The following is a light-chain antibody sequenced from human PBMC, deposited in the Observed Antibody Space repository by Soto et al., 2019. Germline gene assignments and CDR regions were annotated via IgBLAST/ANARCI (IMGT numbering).Light chain of an antibody. J-gene: IGLJ1*01. CDR1: SSDVGTYNF. CDR3: SSYTDSSNYV. Sequence: QSALTQPASVSGSPGQSITISCTGTSSDVGTYNFVSWYQQHPGKAPKLMIYQVTNRPSGVSNRFSGSKSGNTASLTISGLQAEDEADYYCSSYTDSSNYVFGTGTKLTVL. V-gene: IGLV2-14*01. CDR2: QVT.